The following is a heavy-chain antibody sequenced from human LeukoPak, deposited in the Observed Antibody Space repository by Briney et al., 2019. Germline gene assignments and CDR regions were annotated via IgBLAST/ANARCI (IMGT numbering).Heavy chain of an antibody. CDR1: GYSFTDKY. J-gene: IGHJ5*02. V-gene: IGHV1-2*02. CDR3: ARAGGRSWFDP. CDR2: INPNSGGT. Sequence: RASVKVSCKASGYSFTDKYMHWVRQAPGQGLEWMGWINPNSGGTNYAQKFQGRVTMTTDTSMSTAYMELGRLTSDDTAVYYCARAGGRSWFDPWGQGTLVTVSS.